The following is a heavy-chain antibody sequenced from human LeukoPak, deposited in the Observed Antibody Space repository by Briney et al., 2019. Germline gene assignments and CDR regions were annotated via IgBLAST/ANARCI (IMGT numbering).Heavy chain of an antibody. CDR2: ISSSGSTI. CDR3: ARAKRTAMASRIFSSGWYYFDY. Sequence: QPGGSLRLSCAASGFTFSSYEMNWVRQAQGNGLEWVSNISSSGSTIYYADSVKGRFTISRDNAKNSLYLQMNSLRAEDTAVYYCARAKRTAMASRIFSSGWYYFDYWGQGTLVTVSS. D-gene: IGHD6-19*01. CDR1: GFTFSSYE. J-gene: IGHJ4*02. V-gene: IGHV3-48*03.